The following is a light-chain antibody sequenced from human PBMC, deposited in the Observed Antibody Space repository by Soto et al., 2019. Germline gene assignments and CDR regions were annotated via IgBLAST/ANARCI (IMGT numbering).Light chain of an antibody. V-gene: IGKV3-20*01. CDR3: QQYGSSPRT. CDR2: GAS. CDR1: QSVSSSF. Sequence: EIVLTQSPGTLSLSPGERATLSCRASQSVSSSFLAWYQQKPGQAPKLLIYGASKRATGIPDRFSGSGSGTDFTLTISRLEPEDVALYYCQQYGSSPRTFGPGTKVDIK. J-gene: IGKJ3*01.